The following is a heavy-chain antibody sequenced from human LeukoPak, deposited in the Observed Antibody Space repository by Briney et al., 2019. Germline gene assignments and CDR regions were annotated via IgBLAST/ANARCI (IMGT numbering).Heavy chain of an antibody. CDR3: AKLSGWTGWFFDY. CDR1: GFTFSSYA. Sequence: GGSLRLSCAASGFTFSSYAISWVRQAPGKGLEWVSAISKSGDSTYYADSVKGRFTISRDNSKNTIYLQMNSLRVEDTAVYYCAKLSGWTGWFFDYWGKGTVVTVSS. V-gene: IGHV3-23*01. D-gene: IGHD6-19*01. J-gene: IGHJ4*02. CDR2: ISKSGDST.